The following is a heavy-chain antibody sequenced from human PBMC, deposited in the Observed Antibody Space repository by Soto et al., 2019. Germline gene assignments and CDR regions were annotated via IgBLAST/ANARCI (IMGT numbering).Heavy chain of an antibody. CDR3: ASEYDILTGYTGT. CDR2: IYYSGST. J-gene: IGHJ5*02. D-gene: IGHD3-9*01. CDR1: GGSISSSSYY. Sequence: QLQLQESGPGLVKPSETLSLTYTVSGGSISSSSYYWGWIRQPPGKGLEWIGSIYYSGSTYYNPSLKSRVTISVDPSKNQFSLKLSSVTAADTAVYYCASEYDILTGYTGTWGQGTLVTVSS. V-gene: IGHV4-39*01.